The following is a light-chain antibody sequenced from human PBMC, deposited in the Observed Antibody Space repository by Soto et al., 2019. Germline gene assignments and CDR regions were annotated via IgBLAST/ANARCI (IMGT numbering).Light chain of an antibody. Sequence: DIQMTQSPPSLAASVGDRVTITCRASQDITNFLAWYQQKPGQVPKLLIYGASNLHSGVPSRFSGSGSGTDFTLTISSLQPEDFASYYCQKYNSAPPTFGQGTKVDIK. CDR1: QDITNF. V-gene: IGKV1-27*01. J-gene: IGKJ1*01. CDR2: GAS. CDR3: QKYNSAPPT.